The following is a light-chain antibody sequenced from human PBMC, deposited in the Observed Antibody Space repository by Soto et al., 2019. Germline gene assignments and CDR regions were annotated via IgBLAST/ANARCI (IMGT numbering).Light chain of an antibody. J-gene: IGLJ1*01. V-gene: IGLV2-8*01. CDR2: DVS. CDR3: SSYAGRNYPYV. Sequence: QSALTXPPSASGSPGQSVTIACTGTISDVGYYNYVSWYQQPPGKAPKLLIYDVSKRPSGVPDRFSGSKSGNTASLTVSGLQAEDEGDYYCSSYAGRNYPYVFGTGTKVTVL. CDR1: ISDVGYYNY.